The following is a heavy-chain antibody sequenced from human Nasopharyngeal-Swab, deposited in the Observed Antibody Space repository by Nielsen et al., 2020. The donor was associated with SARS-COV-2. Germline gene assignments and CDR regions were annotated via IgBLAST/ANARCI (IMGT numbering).Heavy chain of an antibody. V-gene: IGHV4-59*12. CDR2: VYYTGDT. Sequence: SETLSLTCTVSGGSISSYFWGWIRQPPGRGLEWLGYVYYTGDTNYHPSLKSRVTMSLDKSKNQFSMKLSSVTAADTAVYYCAGDSSAWPRAFVYWGQGSLVTVSS. D-gene: IGHD3-3*01. CDR3: AGDSSAWPRAFVY. CDR1: GGSISSYF. J-gene: IGHJ4*02.